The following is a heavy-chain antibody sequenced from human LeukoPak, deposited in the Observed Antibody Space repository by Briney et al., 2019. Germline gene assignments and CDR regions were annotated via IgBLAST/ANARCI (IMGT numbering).Heavy chain of an antibody. Sequence: GASVKVPCKASGYTFTSYYMHWVRQAPGQGLEWMGIINPSGGSTSYAQKFQGRVTMTRDTSTSTVYMELSSLRSEDTAVYYCASLFSSGPLGGPWGQGTLVTVSS. CDR2: INPSGGST. V-gene: IGHV1-46*01. CDR3: ASLFSSGPLGGP. CDR1: GYTFTSYY. D-gene: IGHD3-22*01. J-gene: IGHJ5*02.